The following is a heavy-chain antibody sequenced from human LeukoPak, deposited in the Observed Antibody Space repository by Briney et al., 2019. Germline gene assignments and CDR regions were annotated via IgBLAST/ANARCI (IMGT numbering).Heavy chain of an antibody. Sequence: ASVKVSCKASGYTFTSYAMNWVRQAPGQGLEWMGWINTNTGNPTYAQGFTGRFVFSLDTSVSTAYLQISSLKAEDTAVYYCAREPPLGYSYGYVGYYYYGMDVWGQGTTVTVSS. CDR1: GYTFTSYA. D-gene: IGHD5-18*01. V-gene: IGHV7-4-1*02. J-gene: IGHJ6*02. CDR3: AREPPLGYSYGYVGYYYYGMDV. CDR2: INTNTGNP.